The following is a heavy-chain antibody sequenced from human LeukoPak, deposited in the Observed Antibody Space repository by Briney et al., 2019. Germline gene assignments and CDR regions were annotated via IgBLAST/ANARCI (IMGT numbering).Heavy chain of an antibody. D-gene: IGHD2-15*01. CDR2: IYYSGST. J-gene: IGHJ6*02. V-gene: IGHV4-39*07. CDR3: ARDMLLANYYYGMDV. Sequence: SETLSLTCTVSGGSISSYYWGWIRQPPGKGLEWIGSIYYSGSTYYNPSLKSRVTISVDTSKNQFSLKLSSVTAADTAVYYCARDMLLANYYYGMDVWGQGTTVTVSS. CDR1: GGSISSYY.